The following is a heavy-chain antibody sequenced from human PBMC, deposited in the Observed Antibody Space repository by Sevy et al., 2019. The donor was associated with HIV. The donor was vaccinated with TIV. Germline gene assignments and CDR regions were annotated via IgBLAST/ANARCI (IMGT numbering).Heavy chain of an antibody. V-gene: IGHV3-23*01. CDR2: ISGSGVST. J-gene: IGHJ4*02. CDR3: AKDVRYDSSGYFDY. CDR1: RFTLRSYA. D-gene: IGHD3-22*01. Sequence: GGSLRLSCAASRFTLRSYAMSWVRQAPGKGLEWVSAISGSGVSTYYEDSVKGRFTISRDNSKNTLFLQMNSLSAEDTAVYYCAKDVRYDSSGYFDYWGQGILATVSS.